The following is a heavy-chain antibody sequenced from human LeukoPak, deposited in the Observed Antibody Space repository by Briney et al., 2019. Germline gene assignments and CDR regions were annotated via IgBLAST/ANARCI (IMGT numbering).Heavy chain of an antibody. D-gene: IGHD4/OR15-4a*01. CDR3: AKGTILGRYPGYFDY. J-gene: IGHJ4*02. CDR1: GFTFSSYA. Sequence: GGSLRLSCAASGFTFSSYAMSWVRQAPGKGLEWVSDISGSGGSTYYADSVKGRFTISRDNSKNTLYLQMNSLRAEDTAVYYCAKGTILGRYPGYFDYGGQGTLVTVSS. V-gene: IGHV3-23*01. CDR2: ISGSGGST.